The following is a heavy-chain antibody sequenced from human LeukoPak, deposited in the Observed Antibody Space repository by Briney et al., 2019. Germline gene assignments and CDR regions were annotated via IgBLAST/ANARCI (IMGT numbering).Heavy chain of an antibody. D-gene: IGHD2-2*02. V-gene: IGHV3-23*01. CDR2: ISGGGGST. CDR3: AKASWGYCSSTSCYTIDYYYYGMDV. Sequence: GGSLRLSCAASGFTFSSYAMSWVRQAPGKGLEWVSAISGGGGSTYYADSVKGRFTISRDNSKNTLYLQMNSLRAEDTAVYYCAKASWGYCSSTSCYTIDYYYYGMDVWGQGTTVTVSS. J-gene: IGHJ6*02. CDR1: GFTFSSYA.